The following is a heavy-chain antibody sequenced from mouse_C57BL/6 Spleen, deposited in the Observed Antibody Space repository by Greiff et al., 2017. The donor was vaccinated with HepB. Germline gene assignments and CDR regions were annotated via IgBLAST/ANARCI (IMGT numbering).Heavy chain of an antibody. CDR2: ISSGGDYI. CDR3: TRPTGLDWYFDV. J-gene: IGHJ1*03. V-gene: IGHV5-9-1*02. D-gene: IGHD2-10*01. CDR1: GFTFSSYA. Sequence: EVKLMESGEGLVKPGGSLKLSCAASGFTFSSYAMSWVRQTPEKRLEWVAYISSGGDYIYYADTVKGRFTISRDNARNTLYLQMSSLKSEDTAMYYCTRPTGLDWYFDVWGTGTTVTVSS.